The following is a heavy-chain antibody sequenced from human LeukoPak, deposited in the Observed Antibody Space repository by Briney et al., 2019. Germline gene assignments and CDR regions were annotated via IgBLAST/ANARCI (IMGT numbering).Heavy chain of an antibody. V-gene: IGHV3-15*01. CDR2: IKSKTDGGTT. D-gene: IGHD5-24*01. J-gene: IGHJ4*02. CDR3: TTGRSRDGYNY. CDR1: GFTFSDHY. Sequence: GGSLRLSCVASGFTFSDHYIDWVRQAPGKGLEWVGRIKSKTDGGTTDYAASVKGRFTISRDDSKNTLYLQMNSLKTEDTAVYYCTTGRSRDGYNYWGQGTLVTVSS.